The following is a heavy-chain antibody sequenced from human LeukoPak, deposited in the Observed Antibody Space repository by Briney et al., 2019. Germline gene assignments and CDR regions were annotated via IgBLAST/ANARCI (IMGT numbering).Heavy chain of an antibody. J-gene: IGHJ4*02. CDR3: ASIVVVVAARLTHSTFDY. D-gene: IGHD2-15*01. Sequence: PSETLSLTCAVYGGSFSGYYWSWIRQPPGKGLEWIGEINHSGSTNYNPSLKSRVTISVDTSKNQFSLKLSSVTAADTAVYYCASIVVVVAARLTHSTFDYWGQGTLVTVSS. CDR2: INHSGST. V-gene: IGHV4-34*01. CDR1: GGSFSGYY.